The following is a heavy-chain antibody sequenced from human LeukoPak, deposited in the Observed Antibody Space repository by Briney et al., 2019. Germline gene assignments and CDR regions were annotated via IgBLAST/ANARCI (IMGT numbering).Heavy chain of an antibody. CDR1: GFPFITYA. CDR2: ISPDGTSR. J-gene: IGHJ4*02. Sequence: PGGSLRLSCAASGFPFITYAMHWVRQPPGKGLVWVSRISPDGTSRAYADSVQGRFIISRDYAKNTLSLQMNSLTTEDTAVYYCTRDGGLLPDNWGKGTLVTVSS. V-gene: IGHV3-74*01. D-gene: IGHD2-21*02. CDR3: TRDGGLLPDN.